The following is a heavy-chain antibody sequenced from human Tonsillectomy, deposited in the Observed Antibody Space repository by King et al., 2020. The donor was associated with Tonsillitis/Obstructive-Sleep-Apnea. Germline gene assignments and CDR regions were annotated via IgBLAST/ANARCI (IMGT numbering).Heavy chain of an antibody. V-gene: IGHV1-18*01. J-gene: IGHJ4*02. Sequence: QLVQSGAEVKKPGASVKVSCKASGYTFTNYGISWVRQAPGQGLEWMAWISAHNGHTNYAQKLQGRVTMTTDASTSTAYMELRSLRSDDTAVYYCARDSMGHYYDSSAYYTFNYWGQGTLVTVSS. CDR1: GYTFTNYG. CDR2: ISAHNGHT. D-gene: IGHD3-22*01. CDR3: ARDSMGHYYDSSAYYTFNY.